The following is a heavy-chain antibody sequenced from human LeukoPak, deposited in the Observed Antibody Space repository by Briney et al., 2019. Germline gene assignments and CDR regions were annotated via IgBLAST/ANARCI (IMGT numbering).Heavy chain of an antibody. Sequence: GGSLRLSCAASGFTVSSNYMSRVRQAPGKGLEWVSVIYSGGSTYYADSVKGRFTISRHNSKNTLYLQMNSLRAEDTAVYYCARDRSSWGYYYGMDVWGQGTTVTVSS. CDR1: GFTVSSNY. V-gene: IGHV3-53*04. CDR2: IYSGGST. CDR3: ARDRSSWGYYYGMDV. J-gene: IGHJ6*02. D-gene: IGHD6-13*01.